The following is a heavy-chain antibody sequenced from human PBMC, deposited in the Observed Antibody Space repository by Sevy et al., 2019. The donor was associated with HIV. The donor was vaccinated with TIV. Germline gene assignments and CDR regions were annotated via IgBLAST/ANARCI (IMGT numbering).Heavy chain of an antibody. CDR2: INPSGGST. CDR3: ARGDGTGRCFDS. CDR1: GYTFTNYY. J-gene: IGHJ4*02. D-gene: IGHD2-2*01. V-gene: IGHV1-46*03. Sequence: ASVKVSCKTSGYTFTNYYIHWVRQAPGQVLEWMGVINPSGGSTYYAQKFQGRVIMTRDTSTTTIYMDLSSLRSEDTAVYFCARGDGTGRCFDSWGQGTLVTVSS.